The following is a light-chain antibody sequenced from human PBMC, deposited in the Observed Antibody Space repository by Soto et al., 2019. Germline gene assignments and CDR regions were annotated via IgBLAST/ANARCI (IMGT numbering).Light chain of an antibody. J-gene: IGKJ1*01. CDR2: DAS. Sequence: EIVLTQSPATLSLSPGERATLSCRASQSVSSYLAWYQQKPGQAPRLLIYDASNRATGIPARVSVSGSGTDFTLTISSLEPEDFTVDYCQQRSNWPWTFGQETKVESK. CDR3: QQRSNWPWT. V-gene: IGKV3-11*01. CDR1: QSVSSY.